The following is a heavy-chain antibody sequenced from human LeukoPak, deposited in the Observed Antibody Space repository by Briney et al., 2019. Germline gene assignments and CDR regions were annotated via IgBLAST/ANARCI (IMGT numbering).Heavy chain of an antibody. Sequence: SVKVSCKASGYTFTNYGISWVRQAPGQGLEWMGGIIPIFGTANYAQKFQGRVTITADESTSTAYMELSSLRSEDTAVYYCTRAGSKGDSSGYPGAFDIWGQGTMVTVSS. V-gene: IGHV1-69*13. CDR2: IIPIFGTA. D-gene: IGHD3-22*01. J-gene: IGHJ3*02. CDR1: GYTFTNYG. CDR3: TRAGSKGDSSGYPGAFDI.